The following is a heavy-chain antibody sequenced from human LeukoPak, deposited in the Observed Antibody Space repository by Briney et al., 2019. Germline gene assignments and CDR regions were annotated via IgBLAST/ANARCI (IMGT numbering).Heavy chain of an antibody. CDR3: ARTRSVVVAAHN. Sequence: SETLSLTCTVSGGSISSYYWSWIRQPPGKGLEWIGYIYYSGSTYYNPSLKSRVTISVDTSKNQFSLKLSSVTAADTAVYYCARTRSVVVAAHNWGQGTLVTVSS. CDR1: GGSISSYY. J-gene: IGHJ4*02. D-gene: IGHD2-15*01. V-gene: IGHV4-59*12. CDR2: IYYSGST.